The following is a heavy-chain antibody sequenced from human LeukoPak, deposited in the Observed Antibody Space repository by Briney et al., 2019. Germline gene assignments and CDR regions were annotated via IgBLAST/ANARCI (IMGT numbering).Heavy chain of an antibody. CDR1: GFTFSNYA. CDR3: AKWGDYDILTGYYDSDY. J-gene: IGHJ4*02. Sequence: GGSLRLSCAASGFTFSNYAMSWVRQAPGKGLEWVSAIVGSGGSTYYADSVKGRFTVSRDNPKNTLYLQMNSLRAEDTAVYYCAKWGDYDILTGYYDSDYWGQGTLVTVSS. D-gene: IGHD3-9*01. V-gene: IGHV3-23*01. CDR2: IVGSGGST.